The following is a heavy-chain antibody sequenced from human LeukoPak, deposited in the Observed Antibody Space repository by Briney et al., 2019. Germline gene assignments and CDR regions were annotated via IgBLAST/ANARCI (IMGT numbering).Heavy chain of an antibody. J-gene: IGHJ3*02. CDR1: GASFSDHY. D-gene: IGHD6-13*01. V-gene: IGHV4-34*01. Sequence: SETLSLTCAVYGASFSDHYWIWIRQSPVKGLEWIGEICHSGSTNYNPSLKSRVTISLDTSRNQFSLKLSSVTAADTAVYYCASGVAAAFDAFDIWGQGTMVTVSS. CDR2: ICHSGST. CDR3: ASGVAAAFDAFDI.